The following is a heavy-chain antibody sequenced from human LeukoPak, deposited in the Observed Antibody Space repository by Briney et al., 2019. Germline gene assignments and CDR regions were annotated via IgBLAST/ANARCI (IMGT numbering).Heavy chain of an antibody. D-gene: IGHD4-17*01. CDR2: IYSSGST. Sequence: PGGSLRLSCAASGFTVSSNYMSWVRQAPGKGLEGVSIIYSSGSTYYADSVKGRFTISRDNSKNTLFLQMNSLRAEDTAVYYCARESSMVTYYFDYWGQGTLVTVSS. V-gene: IGHV3-66*01. CDR1: GFTVSSNY. CDR3: ARESSMVTYYFDY. J-gene: IGHJ4*02.